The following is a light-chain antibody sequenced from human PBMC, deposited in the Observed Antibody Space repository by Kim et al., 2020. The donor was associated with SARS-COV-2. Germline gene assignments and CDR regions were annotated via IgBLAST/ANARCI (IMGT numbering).Light chain of an antibody. J-gene: IGLJ2*01. V-gene: IGLV3-1*01. CDR3: QAWDSNTVL. Sequence: SYELTQPPSVSVSPGQTAIITCSGDRLGNRYVCWYQQKPGHSPLLVMYQDTKRPSGIPERFFGSNSGNTATLTISGTHAMEDADYYCQAWDSNTVLFGGGTQLTVL. CDR2: QDT. CDR1: RLGNRY.